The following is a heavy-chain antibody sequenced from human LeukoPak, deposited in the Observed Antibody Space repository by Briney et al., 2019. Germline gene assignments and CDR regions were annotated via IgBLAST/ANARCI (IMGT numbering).Heavy chain of an antibody. CDR2: INHSGST. J-gene: IGHJ4*02. CDR3: ARVGYSSLPFDY. CDR1: GGSFSGYY. V-gene: IGHV4-34*01. Sequence: SETLSLTCAVYGGSFSGYYWSWIRQPPGKGLEWIGEINHSGSTNYNPSLKSRVTISVDTSKNQFSLKLSSVTAADTAVYYCARVGYSSLPFDYWGQGTLVTVSS. D-gene: IGHD6-13*01.